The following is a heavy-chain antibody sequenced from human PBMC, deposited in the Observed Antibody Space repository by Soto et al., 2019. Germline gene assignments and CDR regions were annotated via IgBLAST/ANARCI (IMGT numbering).Heavy chain of an antibody. CDR1: GGSFRGYS. V-gene: IGHV4-34*01. Sequence: PSETLSLTCAVYGGSFRGYSWTWIRQPPGKGLEWIGEVNHSGSTYYSPSLMSRVTLSIDTSKNQFSLKLGSVTAADTAVYYCARGRQVTPAALFKRAGDYSMDVWGQGTTVTV. D-gene: IGHD2-2*01. J-gene: IGHJ6*02. CDR2: VNHSGST. CDR3: ARGRQVTPAALFKRAGDYSMDV.